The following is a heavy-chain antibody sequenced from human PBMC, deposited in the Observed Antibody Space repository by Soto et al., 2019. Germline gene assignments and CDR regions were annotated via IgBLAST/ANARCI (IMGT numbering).Heavy chain of an antibody. CDR1: GGSISSRYW. Sequence: SETLSLTCAVSGGSISSRYWWSWVRQSPGKGLEWIGEIYHSGSTNYNPSLKSRVTISVDKSKNQFSLNLSSVTAADTAVHYCARDQNGSGNYYTRYFDYWGQGTLVTVSS. CDR2: IYHSGST. CDR3: ARDQNGSGNYYTRYFDY. V-gene: IGHV4-4*02. J-gene: IGHJ4*02. D-gene: IGHD3-10*01.